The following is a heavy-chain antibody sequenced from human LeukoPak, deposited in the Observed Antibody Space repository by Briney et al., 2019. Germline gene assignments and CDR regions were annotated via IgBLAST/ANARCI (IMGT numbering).Heavy chain of an antibody. CDR1: GYTFTSYY. CDR2: INPSGGST. Sequence: GASVKVSCKASGYTFTSYYMHWVRQAPGQGLERMGIINPSGGSTSYAQKFQGRVTMTRDTSTSTVYMELSSLRSEDTAVYYCARATRADIVVVPAAIEAYYYYYMDVWGKGTTVTVSS. D-gene: IGHD2-2*02. CDR3: ARATRADIVVVPAAIEAYYYYYMDV. V-gene: IGHV1-46*01. J-gene: IGHJ6*03.